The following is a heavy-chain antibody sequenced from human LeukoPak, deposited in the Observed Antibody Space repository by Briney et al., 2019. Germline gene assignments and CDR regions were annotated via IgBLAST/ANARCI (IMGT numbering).Heavy chain of an antibody. CDR1: GGSISSYY. CDR3: ARSGGPVGSGSEFDY. Sequence: SETLSLTCTVSGGSISSYYWSWIRQRPGKGLERIGYIYYSGSTNYNPSLKSRVTISVDTSKNQFSLKLSSVTAADTAVYYCARSGGPVGSGSEFDYWGQGTLVTVSS. J-gene: IGHJ4*02. CDR2: IYYSGST. D-gene: IGHD3-10*01. V-gene: IGHV4-59*01.